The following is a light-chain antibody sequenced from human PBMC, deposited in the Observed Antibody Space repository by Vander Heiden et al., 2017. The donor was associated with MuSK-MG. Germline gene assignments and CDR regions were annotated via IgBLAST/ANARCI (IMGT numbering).Light chain of an antibody. Sequence: DMQMTQSPSSLSASVGDRVTITCRASQSISSYLNWYQQKPGKAPKLLIYAASSLQSGVPSRFSGSGYGTDFTLTISSLQPEAFASYYCQQSYSTPPLTFGGGTKVEIK. CDR1: QSISSY. V-gene: IGKV1-39*01. CDR3: QQSYSTPPLT. CDR2: AAS. J-gene: IGKJ4*01.